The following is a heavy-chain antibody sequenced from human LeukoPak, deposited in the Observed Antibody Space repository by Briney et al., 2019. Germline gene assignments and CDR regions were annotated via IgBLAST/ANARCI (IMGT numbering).Heavy chain of an antibody. Sequence: GGSLRLSCAASGFTFSSYSMNWVRQAPGKGLEWVSAISGSGGSTYYADSVKGRFTISRDNSKNTLYLQMNSLRVEDTAVYYCARDRTVTTNPYYFDYWGQGSLVTVSS. CDR3: ARDRTVTTNPYYFDY. CDR2: ISGSGGST. V-gene: IGHV3-23*01. CDR1: GFTFSSYS. J-gene: IGHJ4*02. D-gene: IGHD4-17*01.